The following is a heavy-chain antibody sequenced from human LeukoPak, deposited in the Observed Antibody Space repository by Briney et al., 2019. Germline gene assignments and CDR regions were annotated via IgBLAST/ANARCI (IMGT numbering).Heavy chain of an antibody. CDR1: GGSISSSSYY. CDR3: ARLSMKYGWFDP. D-gene: IGHD2-2*01. Sequence: SETLSLTCTVSGGSISSSSYYWGWIRQPPGKGLEWIGSIYYSGSTYYNPSLKSRVTISIDTSRNQFSLSLSSVTAADTAVYYCARLSMKYGWFDPWGQGTLVTVSS. V-gene: IGHV4-39*01. J-gene: IGHJ5*02. CDR2: IYYSGST.